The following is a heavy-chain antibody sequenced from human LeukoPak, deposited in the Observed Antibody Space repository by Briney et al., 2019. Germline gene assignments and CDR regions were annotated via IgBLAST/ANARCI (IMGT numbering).Heavy chain of an antibody. CDR3: ATYCSTSTYYGVPVFDY. Sequence: GRSLRFSCAASGFTFSGYGMHWVRQAPGKGLEWVAAIWSDGSNIYYADSVKGRFTISRDNSKSTLYLQMNNLRAEDTAVYYCATYCSTSTYYGVPVFDYWGQGTLVTVSS. J-gene: IGHJ4*02. CDR1: GFTFSGYG. CDR2: IWSDGSNI. D-gene: IGHD2-2*01. V-gene: IGHV3-33*01.